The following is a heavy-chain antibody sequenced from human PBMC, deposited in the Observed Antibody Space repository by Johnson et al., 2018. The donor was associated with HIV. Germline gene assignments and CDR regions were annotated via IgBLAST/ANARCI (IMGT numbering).Heavy chain of an antibody. V-gene: IGHV3-30*18. J-gene: IGHJ3*02. Sequence: VQLVESGGGVVQPGRSLRLSCAASGFTFTSYGMHWVRQAPGKGLEWVAVISYDGSNKYSADSVKGRFTIPRDNSKNKLYLQMNSLRAEDTAVYYCAKDFYDSSGYYICAFDIWGQGTMVTVSS. CDR1: GFTFTSYG. CDR2: ISYDGSNK. D-gene: IGHD3-22*01. CDR3: AKDFYDSSGYYICAFDI.